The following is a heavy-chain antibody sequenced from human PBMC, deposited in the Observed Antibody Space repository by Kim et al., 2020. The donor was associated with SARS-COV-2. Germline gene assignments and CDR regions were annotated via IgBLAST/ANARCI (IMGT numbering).Heavy chain of an antibody. V-gene: IGHV3-23*01. J-gene: IGHJ2*01. Sequence: GGSLRLSCAASGFTFSTYAMSWVRQVPGKGLEWVSGISGSGGSTYYADSVKGRFTIFRDNSKNTLYLQMNSLRAEDTAVYYCAKSPQLRFFDWLLYTGEDWYFDLWGRGTLVTVSS. CDR1: GFTFSTYA. CDR2: ISGSGGST. D-gene: IGHD3-9*01. CDR3: AKSPQLRFFDWLLYTGEDWYFDL.